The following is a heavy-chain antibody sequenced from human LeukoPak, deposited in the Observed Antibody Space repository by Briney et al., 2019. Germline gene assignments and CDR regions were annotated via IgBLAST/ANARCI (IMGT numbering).Heavy chain of an antibody. CDR1: GFTFSSYD. CDR3: AKIWRASNYGDYVFWTGDAFDI. Sequence: GGSLRLSCAVSGFTFSSYDMSWVRHPPGGGLEWVTAIICSGGSTYYTHSVKGRFIISRDNSKNTLYLQMNTLRAEDTAVYYCAKIWRASNYGDYVFWTGDAFDIWGQGTMVTVSS. J-gene: IGHJ3*02. CDR2: IICSGGST. D-gene: IGHD4-17*01. V-gene: IGHV3-23*01.